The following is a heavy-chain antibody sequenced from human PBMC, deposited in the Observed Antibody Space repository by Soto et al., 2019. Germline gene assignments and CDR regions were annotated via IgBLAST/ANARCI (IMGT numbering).Heavy chain of an antibody. D-gene: IGHD6-6*01. CDR1: GYTFTSYG. V-gene: IGHV1-18*01. Sequence: ASVKVSCKASGYTFTSYGISWVRQAPGQGLERMGWISAYNGNTNYAQKLKGRVTMTTDTSTSTACMELRSLRSDDTAVYYCARDLAVSSSSFDYWGQGTLVTVSS. J-gene: IGHJ4*02. CDR2: ISAYNGNT. CDR3: ARDLAVSSSSFDY.